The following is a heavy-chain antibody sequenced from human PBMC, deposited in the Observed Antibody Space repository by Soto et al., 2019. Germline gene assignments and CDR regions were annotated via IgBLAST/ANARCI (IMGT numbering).Heavy chain of an antibody. CDR3: AGQKDAFHI. V-gene: IGHV3-21*01. Sequence: GGSLRLSCTASGFSFSTLSMARVRQAPGKGLEWVSSISGDSAYIYYADSVKGRFTISRDNAKNSLYLQMNSLRAEDTAVYYCAGQKDAFHIWGQGTMVTVSS. J-gene: IGHJ3*02. CDR2: ISGDSAYI. CDR1: GFSFSTLS.